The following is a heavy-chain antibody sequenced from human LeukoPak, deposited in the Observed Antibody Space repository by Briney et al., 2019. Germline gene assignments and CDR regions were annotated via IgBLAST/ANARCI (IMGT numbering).Heavy chain of an antibody. CDR3: ARAADTAMVDNAFDI. CDR1: GGTFSSYA. V-gene: IGHV1-69*13. D-gene: IGHD5-18*01. CDR2: IIPIFGTA. J-gene: IGHJ3*02. Sequence: SVKVSCKASGGTFSSYAISWVRQAPGQGLEWMGGIIPIFGTANYAQKFQGRVTITADESTSTAYMELSSLRSEDTAVYCCARAADTAMVDNAFDIWGQGTMVTVSS.